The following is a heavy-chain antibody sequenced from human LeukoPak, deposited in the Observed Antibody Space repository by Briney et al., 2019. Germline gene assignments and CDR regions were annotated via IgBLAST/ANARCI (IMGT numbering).Heavy chain of an antibody. CDR2: IIPIFGTA. CDR3: ARKLTITSRGYYMGYYFDY. J-gene: IGHJ4*02. Sequence: SVNVSCKASGGTFSSYAISWVRQAPGQGLEWMGGIIPIFGTANYAQKFQGRVTITADESTSTAYMELSSLRSEDTAVYYCARKLTITSRGYYMGYYFDYWGQGTLVTVSS. D-gene: IGHD3-22*01. CDR1: GGTFSSYA. V-gene: IGHV1-69*01.